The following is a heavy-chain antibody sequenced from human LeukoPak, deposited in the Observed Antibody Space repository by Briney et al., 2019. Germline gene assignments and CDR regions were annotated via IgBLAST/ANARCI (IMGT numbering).Heavy chain of an antibody. Sequence: SETLSLTCAVYGGSFSGYYWSWIRQPPGKGLEWIGEINHSGSTNYNPSLKSRVTISVDTSKNQFSLKLSSVTAADTAVYYCARGRQQTLDYWGQGTLVTVSS. CDR3: ARGRQQTLDY. D-gene: IGHD6-25*01. J-gene: IGHJ4*02. CDR1: GGSFSGYY. CDR2: INHSGST. V-gene: IGHV4-34*01.